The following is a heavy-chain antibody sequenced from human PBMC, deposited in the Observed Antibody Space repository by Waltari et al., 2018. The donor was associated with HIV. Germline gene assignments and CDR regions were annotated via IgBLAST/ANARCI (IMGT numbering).Heavy chain of an antibody. Sequence: EVQLVESGGGLVQPGGSLRLSCAASGFTFSSYAMSWVRQAPGKGLEWVSSISWSCGSTYYADSVKGRFTISRDNSKNTLYLQMNSLRAEDTAVYYCAGPGPITMIVVVHGPFDYWGQGTLVTVSS. CDR3: AGPGPITMIVVVHGPFDY. CDR1: GFTFSSYA. V-gene: IGHV3-23*04. D-gene: IGHD3-22*01. CDR2: ISWSCGST. J-gene: IGHJ4*02.